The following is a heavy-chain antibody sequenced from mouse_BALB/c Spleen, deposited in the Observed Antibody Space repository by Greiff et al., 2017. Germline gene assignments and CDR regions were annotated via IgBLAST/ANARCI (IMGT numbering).Heavy chain of an antibody. Sequence: EVKLVESGGGLVKPGGSLKLSCAASGFTFSDYYMSWVRQTPEKRLEWVANISDGGSYTYYPDSVKGRFTISRDNAKNNLYLQMSSLKSEDTAMYYCARGRRPRYFDYWGQGTTLTVSS. CDR1: GFTFSDYY. J-gene: IGHJ2*01. D-gene: IGHD2-10*02. V-gene: IGHV5-4*02. CDR2: ISDGGSYT. CDR3: ARGRRPRYFDY.